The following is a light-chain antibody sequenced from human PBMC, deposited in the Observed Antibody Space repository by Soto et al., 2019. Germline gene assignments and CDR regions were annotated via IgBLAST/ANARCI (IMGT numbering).Light chain of an antibody. CDR3: GSWDSSMSADV. Sequence: QSVLTQPPSVSAAPGQKVTISCSGGSSNIGGNSVSWYQQLPGTAPKLLIYDDNKRPSGIPDRFSGSKSGTSATLGITGFQTGDEADYYCGSWDSSMSADVFGTGPKVTVL. V-gene: IGLV1-51*01. CDR2: DDN. CDR1: SSNIGGNS. J-gene: IGLJ1*01.